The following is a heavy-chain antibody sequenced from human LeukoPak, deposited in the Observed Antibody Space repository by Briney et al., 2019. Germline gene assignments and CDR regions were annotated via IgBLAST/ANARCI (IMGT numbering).Heavy chain of an antibody. V-gene: IGHV3-9*01. D-gene: IGHD3-10*01. CDR1: GFTFDDYA. CDR3: AKGGSGSYYLDY. CDR2: ISWNSGSI. J-gene: IGHJ4*02. Sequence: GGSLRLSCAASGFTFDDYAMHWVRQAPGKGLEWVSGISWNSGSIGYADSVKGRFTISRDNAKNSLYLQMNSLRAEDTALYYCAKGGSGSYYLDYWGQGTLVTVSS.